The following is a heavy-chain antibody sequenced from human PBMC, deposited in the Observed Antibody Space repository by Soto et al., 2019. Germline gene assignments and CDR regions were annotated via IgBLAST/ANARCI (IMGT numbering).Heavy chain of an antibody. CDR3: ARRWGRTFDY. J-gene: IGHJ4*02. CDR1: GGSLSSYY. Sequence: QVQLQESGPGLVKPSETLSLTCTVSGGSLSSYYWSWIRQPPGKGLEWIGYIYYSGSTKYNPSLKSRVTIAVDTSKNLVSLKLSSVTAADTAVYYCARRWGRTFDYWGQGTLVTVSS. V-gene: IGHV4-59*08. D-gene: IGHD7-27*01. CDR2: IYYSGST.